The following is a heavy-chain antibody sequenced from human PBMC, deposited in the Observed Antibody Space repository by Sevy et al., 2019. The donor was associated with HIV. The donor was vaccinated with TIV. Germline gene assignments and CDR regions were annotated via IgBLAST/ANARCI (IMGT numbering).Heavy chain of an antibody. CDR3: AGNCYGSSCSHAFDI. Sequence: SETLSLTCAVYGGSFSGYYWSWIRQPPGKGLEWIGEINHSGGTNYNPSLKSRVTISVDTSKNQVSLKLNPVTAADRAVYYCAGNCYGSSCSHAFDIWGQGTMVTVSS. V-gene: IGHV4-34*01. CDR2: INHSGGT. CDR1: GGSFSGYY. J-gene: IGHJ3*02. D-gene: IGHD2-15*01.